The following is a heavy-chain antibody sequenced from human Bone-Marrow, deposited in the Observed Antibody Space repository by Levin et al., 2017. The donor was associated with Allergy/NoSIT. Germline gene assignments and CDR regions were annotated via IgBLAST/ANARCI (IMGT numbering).Heavy chain of an antibody. CDR1: GYTFSGYY. J-gene: IGHJ6*03. CDR2: INPNSGDT. Sequence: GESLKISCKASGYTFSGYYIHWVRQAPGQGFEWMGRINPNSGDTDSPQKFQGRVTMTRDTSISTVHMELSSLTSDDTAIYYCATGSTEYYFYYYMDVWGKGTTVTVSS. D-gene: IGHD2-2*01. V-gene: IGHV1-2*06. CDR3: ATGSTEYYFYYYMDV.